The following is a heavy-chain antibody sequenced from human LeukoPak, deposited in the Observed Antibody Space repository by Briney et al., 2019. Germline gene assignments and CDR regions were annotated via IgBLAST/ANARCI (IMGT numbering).Heavy chain of an antibody. CDR2: IYPRDSDT. D-gene: IGHD2-21*02. CDR1: GYSFAWYW. Sequence: GASLKISCKGSGYSFAWYWIGWVRQMPGKGLEWMGVIYPRDSDTRHSPSFQGQVTMSVDKSVNTAYLQWRSLEASDSAMYYCARQDGDGFYYFDYWGQGTLVTVSS. V-gene: IGHV5-51*01. CDR3: ARQDGDGFYYFDY. J-gene: IGHJ4*02.